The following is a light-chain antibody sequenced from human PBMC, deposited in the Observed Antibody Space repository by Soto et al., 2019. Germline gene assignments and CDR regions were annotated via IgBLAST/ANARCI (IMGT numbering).Light chain of an antibody. J-gene: IGLJ1*01. CDR3: AAWDDNLNGSYG. Sequence: VLAQPSPASGNPGKRITISCSGSSSNIGSNTVNWYQQLPGTAPKLLIYSNNQRPSGVPDRFSGSKSGTSASLAISGLQAEDEADYYCAAWDDNLNGSYGLGTGTKGTVL. CDR1: SSNIGSNT. CDR2: SNN. V-gene: IGLV1-44*01.